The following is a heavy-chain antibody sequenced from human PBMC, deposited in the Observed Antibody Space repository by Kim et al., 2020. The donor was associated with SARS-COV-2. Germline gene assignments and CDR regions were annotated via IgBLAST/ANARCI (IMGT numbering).Heavy chain of an antibody. CDR2: INGGNGNT. D-gene: IGHD3-10*01. CDR1: GYTFDTFS. CDR3: AREGSGSYNWLDP. J-gene: IGHJ5*02. Sequence: ASVKVSCKASGYTFDTFSLYWVRQAPGQRFEWMGWINGGNGNTRYSQNFQGRLTITRDTSATTAYMELSRLTSKDTAVYFCAREGSGSYNWLDPWGQGTRVTVSS. V-gene: IGHV1-3*01.